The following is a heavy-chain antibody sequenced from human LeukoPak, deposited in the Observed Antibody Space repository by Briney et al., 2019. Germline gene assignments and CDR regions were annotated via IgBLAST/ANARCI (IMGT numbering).Heavy chain of an antibody. CDR1: GYSISGGYY. J-gene: IGHJ4*02. Sequence: SETLSLTCAVSGYSISGGYYWGWIRQPPGKGLEWIGSIYHSGSTYYNPSLKSRVTISVDTSKNQFSLKLSSVTAADTAVYYCARGQRNPDYWGQGTLVTVSS. CDR2: IYHSGST. V-gene: IGHV4-38-2*01. CDR3: ARGQRNPDY. D-gene: IGHD6-25*01.